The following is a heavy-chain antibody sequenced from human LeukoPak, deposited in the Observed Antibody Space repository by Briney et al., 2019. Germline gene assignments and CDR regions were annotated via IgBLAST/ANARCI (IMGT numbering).Heavy chain of an antibody. CDR1: GGSVSSGSYY. J-gene: IGHJ4*02. D-gene: IGHD6-13*01. CDR3: ARSQKYSSSWYS. Sequence: SETLSLTCTVSGGSVSSGSYYWSWIRQPPGKGPEWIGYIYYSGSTNYNPSLKSRVTISVDTSKNQFSLKLSSVTAADTAVYYCARSQKYSSSWYSWGQGTLVTVSS. V-gene: IGHV4-61*01. CDR2: IYYSGST.